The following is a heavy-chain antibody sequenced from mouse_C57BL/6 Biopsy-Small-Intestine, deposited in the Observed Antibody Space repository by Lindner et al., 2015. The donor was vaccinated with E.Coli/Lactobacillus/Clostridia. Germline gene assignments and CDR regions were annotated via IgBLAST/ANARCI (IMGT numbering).Heavy chain of an antibody. D-gene: IGHD1-1*01. Sequence: VQLQESGGGLVQPKGSLKLSCAASGFSFNTYATNWVRQAPGKGLEWVARIRSKSNNYATYYADSVKDRFTISRDDSESMLYLQMNNLKTEDTAMYYCVRQGTTTPFYAMDYWGQGTSATVSS. V-gene: IGHV10-1*01. CDR2: IRSKSNNYAT. CDR1: GFSFNTYA. CDR3: VRQGTTTPFYAMDY. J-gene: IGHJ4*01.